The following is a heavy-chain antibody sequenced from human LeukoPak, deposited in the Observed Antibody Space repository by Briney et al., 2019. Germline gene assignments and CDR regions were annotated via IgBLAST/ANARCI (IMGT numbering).Heavy chain of an antibody. CDR2: IYYSGST. Sequence: PSETLSLTCTVSGGSISSGGYYWSWTRQHPGKGLEWIGYIYYSGSTYYNPSLKSRVTISVDTSKNQFSLKLSSVTAADTAVYYCAASDYYGSGSHSFDYWGQGTLVTVSS. CDR3: AASDYYGSGSHSFDY. V-gene: IGHV4-31*03. J-gene: IGHJ4*02. D-gene: IGHD3-10*01. CDR1: GGSISSGGYY.